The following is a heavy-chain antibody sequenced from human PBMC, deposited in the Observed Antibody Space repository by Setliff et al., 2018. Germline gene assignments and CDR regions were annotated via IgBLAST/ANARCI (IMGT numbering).Heavy chain of an antibody. D-gene: IGHD3-9*01. V-gene: IGHV3-7*01. CDR3: ARDNLPTYYDILTGYYYYYYGMDV. Sequence: GGSLRLSCAASGFTFSSYWMSWVRQAPGKGLEWVANIKQDGSEKYYVDSVKGRFTISRDNAKNSLYLQMNSLRAEDTAVYYCARDNLPTYYDILTGYYYYYYGMDVWGQGTTVTV. CDR2: IKQDGSEK. J-gene: IGHJ6*02. CDR1: GFTFSSYW.